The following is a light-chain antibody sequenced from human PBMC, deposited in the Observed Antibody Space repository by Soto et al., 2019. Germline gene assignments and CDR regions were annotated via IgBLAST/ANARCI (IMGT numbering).Light chain of an antibody. CDR3: SSYKSSSTLDV. CDR1: SSDVGGYNY. J-gene: IGLJ1*01. V-gene: IGLV2-14*01. CDR2: EVS. Sequence: QSVLTQPVSVSGSPGQSITISCTGASSDVGGYNYVSWYQQHPGKAPKLMIYEVSNRPSGVSNRFSGSKSGNTASPTISGLQAEDEADYCCSSYKSSSTLDVFGTGTKVTVL.